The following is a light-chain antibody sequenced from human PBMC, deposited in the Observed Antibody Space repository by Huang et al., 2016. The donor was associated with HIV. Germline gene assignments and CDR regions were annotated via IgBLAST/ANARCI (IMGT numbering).Light chain of an antibody. J-gene: IGKJ4*01. CDR2: DAS. CDR3: QQFNHYPLT. CDR1: QGISNT. Sequence: QLIQSPSSLSASVGDRVTITCRGSQGISNTLAWYQQKPGKAPKLLIYDASRLQTGAPSRFSGSGSGTDFTLTISSLQPEDCATDYCQQFNHYPLTFGGGTKVEIE. V-gene: IGKV1D-13*01.